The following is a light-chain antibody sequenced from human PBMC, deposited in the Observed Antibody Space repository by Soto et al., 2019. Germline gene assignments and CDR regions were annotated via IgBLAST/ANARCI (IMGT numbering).Light chain of an antibody. CDR3: SSYTSSSTLL. J-gene: IGLJ2*01. CDR1: SSDVGGYNY. V-gene: IGLV2-14*01. CDR2: DAS. Sequence: QSVLTQPASVSGSPGQSITISCTGTSSDVGGYNYVSWYQQHPGKAPKLMIYDASNRPSGVSNRFSGCKSGNTASLTISGLQAEDEADYCCSSYTSSSTLLFGGGTKVTVL.